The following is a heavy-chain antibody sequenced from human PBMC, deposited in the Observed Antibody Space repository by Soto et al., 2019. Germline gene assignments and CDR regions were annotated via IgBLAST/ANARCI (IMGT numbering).Heavy chain of an antibody. CDR2: IWYDGSNK. Sequence: GGSLRLFCAASGFTFSSYGMHWVRQAPGKGLVWVAVIWYDGSNKYYADSVKGRFTISRDNPKNTLYLQMNSLRAEDTAVYYCARDGVRYSSGWYFDYWGQGTLVTVSS. CDR3: ARDGVRYSSGWYFDY. CDR1: GFTFSSYG. V-gene: IGHV3-33*01. J-gene: IGHJ4*02. D-gene: IGHD6-19*01.